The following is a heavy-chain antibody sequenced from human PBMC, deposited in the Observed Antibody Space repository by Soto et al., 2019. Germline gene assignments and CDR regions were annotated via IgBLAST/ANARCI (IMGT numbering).Heavy chain of an antibody. J-gene: IGHJ6*02. D-gene: IGHD3-3*01. V-gene: IGHV3-43D*04. Sequence: VGSLRLSCAASGFTFDDYAMHWVRQAPGKGLEWVSLISWDGGSTYYADSVKGRFTISRDNSKNSLYLQMNSLRAEDTALYYCAKGQYDFWSGPGDVWGQGTTVTVSS. CDR3: AKGQYDFWSGPGDV. CDR1: GFTFDDYA. CDR2: ISWDGGST.